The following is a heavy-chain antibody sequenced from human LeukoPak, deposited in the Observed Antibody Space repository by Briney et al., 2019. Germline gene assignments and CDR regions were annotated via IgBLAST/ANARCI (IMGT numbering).Heavy chain of an antibody. Sequence: GASVKVSCKASGYTFTSYDINWVRQATGQGLEWMGWMNPNSGNTGYAQKFQGRVTMTRNTSISTAYMELSSLRSEDTAVYYCARGRMVWFGEFNAFDIWGQGTMVTVSS. D-gene: IGHD3-10*01. CDR3: ARGRMVWFGEFNAFDI. CDR2: MNPNSGNT. CDR1: GYTFTSYD. V-gene: IGHV1-8*01. J-gene: IGHJ3*02.